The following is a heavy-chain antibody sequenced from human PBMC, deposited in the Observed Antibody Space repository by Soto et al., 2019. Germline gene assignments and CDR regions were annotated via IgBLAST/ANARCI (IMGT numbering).Heavy chain of an antibody. V-gene: IGHV2-5*02. CDR3: AHRTTTVTWRFDP. Sequence: QITLKESGPTLVKPTQTLTLTCTFSGFSLTTRGVGVGWIRQPPGKPLEWLALIYWDDDTRYSPSLKSRLAITKDTSKNQVVLTMSNIDPADTGTYFCAHRTTTVTWRFDPWGQGTLVTVSS. J-gene: IGHJ5*02. D-gene: IGHD4-17*01. CDR1: GFSLTTRGVG. CDR2: IYWDDDT.